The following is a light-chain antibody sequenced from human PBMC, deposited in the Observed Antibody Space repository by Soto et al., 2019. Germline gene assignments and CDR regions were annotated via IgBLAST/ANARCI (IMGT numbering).Light chain of an antibody. J-gene: IGLJ2*01. CDR1: SSNIGAGYD. CDR3: QSYDNRLSGRGGV. CDR2: GNN. Sequence: QSVLTQPPSVSGAPGQRVTISCTGSSSNIGAGYDVHWYQQLPGTAPKLLIYGNNNRPSGVPDRFSGSKSGTSASLAITGLQPEAEADYYSQSYDNRLSGRGGVFGGGTKLTVL. V-gene: IGLV1-40*01.